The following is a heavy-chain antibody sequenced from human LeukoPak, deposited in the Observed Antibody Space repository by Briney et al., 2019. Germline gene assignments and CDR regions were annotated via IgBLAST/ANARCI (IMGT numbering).Heavy chain of an antibody. D-gene: IGHD3-10*01. J-gene: IGHJ6*03. Sequence: LAGGSQRLSCAASGFTFSSYAMSWVRQAPGKGLVWVANIKQDGSEKYYVDSVKGRFTISRDNAKNSLYLQMNSLRAEDTAVYYCARDGKVLYYYGYMDVWGKGTTVTISS. CDR2: IKQDGSEK. CDR1: GFTFSSYA. V-gene: IGHV3-7*01. CDR3: ARDGKVLYYYGYMDV.